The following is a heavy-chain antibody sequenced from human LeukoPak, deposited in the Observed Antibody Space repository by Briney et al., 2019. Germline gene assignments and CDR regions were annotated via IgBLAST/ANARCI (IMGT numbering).Heavy chain of an antibody. CDR1: GFTFSSYA. J-gene: IGHJ4*02. V-gene: IGHV3-23*01. Sequence: GGSLRLSCAASGFTFSSYAMSWVRQAPGKGLEWVSAISGSGGSTYYADSVKGRFTISRDNAKNSLYLQMNSLRAEDTAVYYCARWKMVRGVPFDYWGQGTLVTVSS. D-gene: IGHD3-10*01. CDR2: ISGSGGST. CDR3: ARWKMVRGVPFDY.